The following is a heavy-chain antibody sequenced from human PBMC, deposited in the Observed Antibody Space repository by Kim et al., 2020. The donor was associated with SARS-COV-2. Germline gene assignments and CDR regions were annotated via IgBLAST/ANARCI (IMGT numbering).Heavy chain of an antibody. Sequence: KGRFTVSRDYSTNTLYLQMNSLKAEDTAVYYCATQRCVFKLNTYYGMDRWGQGTTVTVS. J-gene: IGHJ6*02. CDR3: ATQRCVFKLNTYYGMDR. V-gene: IGHV3-64*04. D-gene: IGHD5-18*01.